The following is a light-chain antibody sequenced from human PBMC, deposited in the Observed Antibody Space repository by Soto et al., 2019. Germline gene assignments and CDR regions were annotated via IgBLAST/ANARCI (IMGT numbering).Light chain of an antibody. CDR1: SSDVGGYNY. J-gene: IGLJ3*02. CDR3: NSFTSSHTGV. Sequence: QSALTQPASVSGSPGQSIAISCTGTSSDVGGYNYVSWYQQHPGKAPKLIIYEVSSRPSGVSDRFSGSKSGNTASLTISGLQAEDEADYYCNSFTSSHTGVFGGGTKLTVL. CDR2: EVS. V-gene: IGLV2-14*01.